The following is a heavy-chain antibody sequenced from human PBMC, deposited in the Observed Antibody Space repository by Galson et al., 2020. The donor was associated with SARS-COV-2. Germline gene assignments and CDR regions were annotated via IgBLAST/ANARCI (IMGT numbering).Heavy chain of an antibody. CDR2: INHSGST. Sequence: SETLSLTCAVYGGSFSGYYWSWIRQTPGKGPEWIGEINHSGSTNYNPSLKSRVTISVDTSKNQFSLKLSSVTAADTAVYYCARGLGYCSGGSCSNYFDYWGQGTLVTVSS. CDR3: ARGLGYCSGGSCSNYFDY. J-gene: IGHJ4*02. D-gene: IGHD2-15*01. CDR1: GGSFSGYY. V-gene: IGHV4-34*01.